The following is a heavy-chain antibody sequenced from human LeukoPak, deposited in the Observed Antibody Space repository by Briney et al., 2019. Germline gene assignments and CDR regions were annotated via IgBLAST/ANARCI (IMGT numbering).Heavy chain of an antibody. CDR1: GGSISSYY. D-gene: IGHD3-3*01. CDR2: IYTSGST. V-gene: IGHV4-4*07. J-gene: IGHJ3*02. CDR3: ARAEGTITIFGVVQDQGFDI. Sequence: SETLSLTCTVSGGSISSYYWSWIRQPAGKGLEWIGRIYTSGSTNYHPSLKSRVTMSVDTSKKQFSLKLSSVTAADTAVYYCARAEGTITIFGVVQDQGFDIWGQGTMVIVSS.